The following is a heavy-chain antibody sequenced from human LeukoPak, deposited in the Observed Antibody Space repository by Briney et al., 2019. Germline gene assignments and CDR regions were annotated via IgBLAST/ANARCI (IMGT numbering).Heavy chain of an antibody. V-gene: IGHV1-2*02. CDR1: GYTFTGYY. D-gene: IGHD1-26*01. Sequence: GASVKVSCKASGYTFTGYYMHWVRQAPGQGLEWMGWINPNSGGTNYAQKFQGRVTMTRDTSISTAYMELRSLRSDDTAVYYCARNEWELSRGFDYWGQGTLVTVSS. CDR3: ARNEWELSRGFDY. CDR2: INPNSGGT. J-gene: IGHJ4*02.